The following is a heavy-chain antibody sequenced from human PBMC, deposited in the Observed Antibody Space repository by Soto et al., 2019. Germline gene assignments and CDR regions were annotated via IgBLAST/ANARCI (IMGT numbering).Heavy chain of an antibody. CDR3: ARDPAPSGWYDY. J-gene: IGHJ4*02. Sequence: GGSLRLSCAASGFTFSSYWMHWVRQAPGKGLVWVSRINSDGSSTSYADSVKGRFTISRDSAKKTLYLQMNSLRAEDTAVYYCARDPAPSGWYDYWGQGTLVTVSS. CDR1: GFTFSSYW. V-gene: IGHV3-74*01. CDR2: INSDGSST. D-gene: IGHD6-19*01.